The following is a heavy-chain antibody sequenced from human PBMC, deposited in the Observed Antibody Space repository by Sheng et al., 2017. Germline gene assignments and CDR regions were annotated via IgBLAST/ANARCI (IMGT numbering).Heavy chain of an antibody. J-gene: IGHJ4*02. D-gene: IGHD1-1*01. V-gene: IGHV4-38-2*02. Sequence: QVQLQESGPGLVKPSETLSLTCTVSGYSINSGYYWGWIRQPPGKGLEWIGSIYQSGSTYYNPSLKSRVTISVDTSKNQFSLNLSSVTAADTAMYYCARTGRGMEPGDYWGQGTLVTVS. CDR2: IYQSGST. CDR1: GYSINSGYY. CDR3: ARTGRGMEPGDY.